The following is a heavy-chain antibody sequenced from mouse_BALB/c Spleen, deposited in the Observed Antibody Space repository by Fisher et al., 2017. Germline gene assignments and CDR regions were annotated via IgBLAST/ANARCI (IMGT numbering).Heavy chain of an antibody. J-gene: IGHJ1*03. CDR3: ARQGWYFDV. V-gene: IGHV5-12-1*01. Sequence: RFTISRDNAKNTLYLQMSSLKSEDTAMYYCARQGWYFDVWGTGTTVTVSS.